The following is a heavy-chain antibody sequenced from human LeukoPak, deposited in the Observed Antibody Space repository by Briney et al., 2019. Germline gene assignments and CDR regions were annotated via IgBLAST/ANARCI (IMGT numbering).Heavy chain of an antibody. Sequence: SETLSLTCTVSGGSISNYYWSWIRQPAGMGLEWIGRIYASGSTNYNPSLKSRVTMSVDTSDNQFSLNLSSVTAADTAVYYCARTSARGAQFDYWGQGTLVTVSS. CDR3: ARTSARGAQFDY. J-gene: IGHJ4*02. CDR2: IYASGST. CDR1: GGSISNYY. V-gene: IGHV4-4*07. D-gene: IGHD3-10*01.